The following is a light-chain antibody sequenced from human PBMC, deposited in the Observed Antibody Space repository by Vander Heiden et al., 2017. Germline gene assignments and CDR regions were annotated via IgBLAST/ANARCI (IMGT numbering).Light chain of an antibody. J-gene: IGLJ2*01. Sequence: QSVLTQPPSASGTPGQRVTISCSGSSSNIGSNTVNLYQQLPGTAPKLLIYSNNQRPSGVPDRFSGSKSGTSASLAISGRQSEDEADYYCAAWDDSLNGPVFGGGTKLTVL. V-gene: IGLV1-44*01. CDR2: SNN. CDR1: SSNIGSNT. CDR3: AAWDDSLNGPV.